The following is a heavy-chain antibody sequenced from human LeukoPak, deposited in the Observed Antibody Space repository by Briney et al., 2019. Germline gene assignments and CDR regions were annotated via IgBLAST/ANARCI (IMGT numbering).Heavy chain of an antibody. D-gene: IGHD6-19*01. CDR3: ARSPLGWYYGYGWFDP. J-gene: IGHJ5*02. Sequence: ASVKVSCKASGGTFSSYAISWVRQAPGQGLEWLGWINTNTGNPTYAQGFTGRFVFSLDTSVSTAYLQISSLKAEDTAVYYCARSPLGWYYGYGWFDPWGQGTLVTVSS. V-gene: IGHV7-4-1*02. CDR2: INTNTGNP. CDR1: GGTFSSYA.